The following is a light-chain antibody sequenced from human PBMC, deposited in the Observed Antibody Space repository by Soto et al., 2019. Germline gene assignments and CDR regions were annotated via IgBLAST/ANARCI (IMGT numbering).Light chain of an antibody. V-gene: IGKV3-20*01. Sequence: EIVLTQSPDTLSLSPGERATLSCRANQSVSSSSVAWYQQKPGQAPRLLIYATSYRATDIPVRFSAGGAGTDFTLTISSLEPEDFAVYYCQQYGRSPLTFGQGTKVEIK. CDR3: QQYGRSPLT. CDR2: ATS. J-gene: IGKJ1*01. CDR1: QSVSSSS.